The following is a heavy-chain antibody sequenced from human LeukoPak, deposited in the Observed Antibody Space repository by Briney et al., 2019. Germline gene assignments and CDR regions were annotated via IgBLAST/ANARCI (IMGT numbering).Heavy chain of an antibody. Sequence: GGSLRLSCAASGFTFSSYSMNWVRQAPGKGLEWVSSISTSSSYIYYADSVKGRFTISRDNAKNSLYLQMNSLRAEDTAVYYCARSALLTADPFDYWGQGTLVTVSS. CDR2: ISTSSSYI. V-gene: IGHV3-21*01. CDR3: ARSALLTADPFDY. J-gene: IGHJ4*02. CDR1: GFTFSSYS. D-gene: IGHD2-2*01.